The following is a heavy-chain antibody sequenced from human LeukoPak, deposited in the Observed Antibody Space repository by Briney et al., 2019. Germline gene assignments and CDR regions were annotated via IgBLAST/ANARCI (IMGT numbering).Heavy chain of an antibody. CDR3: ASLRRDGYNYGYYYGVDV. Sequence: SVKVSCKASGGTFSSYAISWVRQAPGQGLEWMGGIIPIFGAANYAQKFQGRVTITADESTSTAYMELSSLRSEDTAVYYCASLRRDGYNYGYYYGVDVWGQGTTVTVSS. CDR2: IIPIFGAA. D-gene: IGHD5-24*01. J-gene: IGHJ6*02. V-gene: IGHV1-69*01. CDR1: GGTFSSYA.